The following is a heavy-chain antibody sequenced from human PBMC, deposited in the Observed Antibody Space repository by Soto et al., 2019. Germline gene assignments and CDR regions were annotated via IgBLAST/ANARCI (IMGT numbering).Heavy chain of an antibody. CDR2: IIPIFGTA. Sequence: GASVKVSCKASGGTFSSYAISWVRQAPGQGLEWMGGIIPIFGTANYAQKFQGRVTITADESTSTAYMELSSLRSEDTAVYYCARGGGVLVPAAMEEGWFDPWGQGTLVTVSS. CDR1: GGTFSSYA. CDR3: ARGGGVLVPAAMEEGWFDP. V-gene: IGHV1-69*13. D-gene: IGHD2-2*01. J-gene: IGHJ5*02.